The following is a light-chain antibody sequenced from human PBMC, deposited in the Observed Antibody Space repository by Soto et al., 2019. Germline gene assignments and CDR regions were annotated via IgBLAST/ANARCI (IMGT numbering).Light chain of an antibody. CDR1: GSDVGAYNY. V-gene: IGLV2-8*01. CDR2: EVN. Sequence: QSALTQPPSASGSPGQSVTISCAGTGSDVGAYNYVSWYQQHPGKAPKLIISEVNKRPSGVPDRFSGSKSGNTASLTVSGLQPEDEADYYCSSYGGPNNSTHVFGTGTKLTVL. CDR3: SSYGGPNNSTHV. J-gene: IGLJ1*01.